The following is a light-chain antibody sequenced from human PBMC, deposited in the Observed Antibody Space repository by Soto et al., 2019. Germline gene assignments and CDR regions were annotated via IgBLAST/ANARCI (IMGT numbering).Light chain of an antibody. V-gene: IGLV1-44*01. CDR1: SSNIGSNT. J-gene: IGLJ2*01. CDR3: AAWDDTLNAAV. Sequence: QSVLTQPYSASGTPGQRVTISCSGSSSNIGSNTLNWYQQLPGSAPSLLIYSDNQRPSGVPDRFSGSTSGTSASLAISGLQSEDEAEYYCAAWDDTLNAAVFGGGTKLTVL. CDR2: SDN.